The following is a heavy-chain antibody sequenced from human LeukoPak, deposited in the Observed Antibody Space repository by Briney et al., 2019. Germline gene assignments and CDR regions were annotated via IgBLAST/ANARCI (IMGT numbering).Heavy chain of an antibody. CDR3: AKDRGKMIGVVISSRGIDY. Sequence: PSETLSLTCTVSGGSISSYYWSWIRQPPGKGLEWIGYIYYSGSTNYNPSLKSRVTISVDTSKNQFSLKLSSVTAADTAVYYCAKDRGKMIGVVISSRGIDYWGQGTLVTVSS. V-gene: IGHV4-59*01. CDR1: GGSISSYY. D-gene: IGHD3-22*01. CDR2: IYYSGST. J-gene: IGHJ4*02.